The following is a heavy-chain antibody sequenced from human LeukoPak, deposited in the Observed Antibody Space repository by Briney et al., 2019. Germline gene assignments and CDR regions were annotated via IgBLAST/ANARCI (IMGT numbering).Heavy chain of an antibody. V-gene: IGHV4-31*03. J-gene: IGHJ4*02. CDR3: ARERISGSYYAGYFDY. CDR1: GGSISSGGYY. CDR2: IYYSGST. Sequence: SQTLSLTCTVSGGSISSGGYYWSWIRQHPGKGLEWIGYIYYSGSTYYNPSLKSRVTISVDTSKNQFSLKLSSVTAADTAVYYCARERISGSYYAGYFDYWGQGTLVTVSS. D-gene: IGHD1-26*01.